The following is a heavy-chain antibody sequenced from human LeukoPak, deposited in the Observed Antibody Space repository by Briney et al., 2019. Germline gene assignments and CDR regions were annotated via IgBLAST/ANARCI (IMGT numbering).Heavy chain of an antibody. CDR3: ARDRSGSYHPADDAFDI. V-gene: IGHV1-2*02. D-gene: IGHD1-26*01. CDR2: INPNSGGT. CDR1: GYTFTGYY. Sequence: ASVKVSCKASGYTFTGYYMHWVRQAPGLGLEWMGWINPNSGGTNYAQRFQGRVTMTRDTSISTAYMELSRLRSDDTAVYYCARDRSGSYHPADDAFDIWGQGTMVTVSS. J-gene: IGHJ3*02.